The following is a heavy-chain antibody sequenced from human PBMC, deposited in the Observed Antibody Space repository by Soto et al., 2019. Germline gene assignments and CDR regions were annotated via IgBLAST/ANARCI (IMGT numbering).Heavy chain of an antibody. CDR2: IFIGNGDT. CDR3: ARDRTRSLFPKYWYFDL. V-gene: IGHV1-3*04. J-gene: IGHJ2*01. CDR1: GYTFRGYS. Sequence: QVQIVQSGAEMKKPGASVKVSCKAPGYTFRGYSMHWVRQAPGQRLEWMGWIFIGNGDTKYSQNFQDRVTMTRDTSAATVYMELSNLTSEDTAVYYCARDRTRSLFPKYWYFDLWGRGTLVTV.